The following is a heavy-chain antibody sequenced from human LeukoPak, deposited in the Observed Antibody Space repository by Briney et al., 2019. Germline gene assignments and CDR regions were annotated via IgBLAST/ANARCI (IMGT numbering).Heavy chain of an antibody. CDR1: GFTFSNAW. D-gene: IGHD2-21*02. V-gene: IGHV3-15*01. Sequence: GGSLRLSCAASGFTFSNAWMSWVRQAPGKGLEWVGRIKSKTDGGTTDYAAPVKGRFTISRDDSKNTLYLQMNSLKTEDTAVYYCTTVAGVVVAAFPFDYWGQGTLVTVSS. J-gene: IGHJ4*02. CDR3: TTVAGVVVAAFPFDY. CDR2: IKSKTDGGTT.